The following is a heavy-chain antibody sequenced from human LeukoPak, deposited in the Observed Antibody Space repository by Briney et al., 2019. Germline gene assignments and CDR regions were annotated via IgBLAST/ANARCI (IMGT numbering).Heavy chain of an antibody. J-gene: IGHJ4*02. CDR3: ARALLINKVAGKEFYFDY. D-gene: IGHD6-19*01. V-gene: IGHV4-59*08. CDR1: GGSISSYY. Sequence: SETLSLTCTVSGGSISSYYWIWIRQPPGKGLEWIGYIYYSGSTNYNPSLKSRVTISVDTSKNQFSLKLSSVTAADTAVYYCARALLINKVAGKEFYFDYWGQGTLVTVSS. CDR2: IYYSGST.